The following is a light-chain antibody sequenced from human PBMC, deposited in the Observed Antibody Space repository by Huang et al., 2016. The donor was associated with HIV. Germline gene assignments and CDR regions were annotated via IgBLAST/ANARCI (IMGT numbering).Light chain of an antibody. CDR1: QGVHNSY. V-gene: IGKV3-20*01. CDR3: QQYGTLPYT. CDR2: GAS. J-gene: IGKJ2*01. Sequence: EIVLTQSPVTLSLSPGEGASLSCRASQGVHNSYLAWYQQKPGQAPRHLIFGASNRATGVPHRFRGSESGTDFTLTISGLDPEDFAVYYCQQYGTLPYTFGQGTKLEI.